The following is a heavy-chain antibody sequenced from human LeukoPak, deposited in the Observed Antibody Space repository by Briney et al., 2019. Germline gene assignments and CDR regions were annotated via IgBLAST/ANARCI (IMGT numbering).Heavy chain of an antibody. CDR2: IYHSGST. V-gene: IGHV4-38-2*02. D-gene: IGHD6-13*01. CDR3: ARGRYSSSWYETYFDY. Sequence: SETLSLTCTVSGYSISSGYYWGWIRQPPGKGLEWIGSIYHSGSTYYNPSLKSRVTISVDTSKNQFSLKLSSVTAADTAVYYCARGRYSSSWYETYFDYWGQGTLVTVSS. J-gene: IGHJ4*02. CDR1: GYSISSGYY.